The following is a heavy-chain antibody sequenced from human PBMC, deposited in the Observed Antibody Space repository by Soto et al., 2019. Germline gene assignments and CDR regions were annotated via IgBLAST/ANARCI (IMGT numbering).Heavy chain of an antibody. CDR2: ISGSGGST. CDR1: GLTFSSYA. V-gene: IGHV3-23*01. CDR3: AKMVYARYMDV. D-gene: IGHD2-8*01. Sequence: EVQLLESGGGLVQPGGSLRLSCAASGLTFSSYAMSWVRQAPGKGLEWVSAISGSGGSTYYADSVKGRFTISRDKSKNTLYLQMNSLSAEDTAVDYCAKMVYARYMDVWGKGTTVTVSS. J-gene: IGHJ6*03.